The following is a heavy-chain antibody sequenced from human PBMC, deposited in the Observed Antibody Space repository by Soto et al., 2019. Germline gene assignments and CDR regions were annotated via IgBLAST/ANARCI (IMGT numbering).Heavy chain of an antibody. V-gene: IGHV4-39*01. J-gene: IGHJ4*02. D-gene: IGHD1-20*01. CDR2: VFYTGFT. CDR1: GASISGSYYY. CDR3: ATSQKGYNWNYFDH. Sequence: PSETLSLTCAVSGASISGSYYYWAWLRQSPRKGPEWIGSVFYTGFTSYNPSLESRVSVSVDTSKSQFSLKLSAVTAADTAVYYCATSQKGYNWNYFDHWGQGALVTVSS.